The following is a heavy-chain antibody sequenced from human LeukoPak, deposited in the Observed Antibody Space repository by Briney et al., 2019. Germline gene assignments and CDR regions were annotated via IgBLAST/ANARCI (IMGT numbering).Heavy chain of an antibody. Sequence: SETLSLTCTVSGGSISSGSYYWSWIRQPAGKGLEWIGRNYTSGSTNYNPSLKSRVTISVDTSKNQFSLKLSSVTAAHTAVYYCARLHDSSGGDYWGQGTLVTVSS. J-gene: IGHJ4*02. V-gene: IGHV4-61*02. CDR3: ARLHDSSGGDY. CDR1: GGSISSGSYY. D-gene: IGHD4-11*01. CDR2: NYTSGST.